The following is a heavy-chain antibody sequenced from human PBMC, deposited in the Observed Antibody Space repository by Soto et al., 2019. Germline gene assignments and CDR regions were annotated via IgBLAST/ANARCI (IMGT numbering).Heavy chain of an antibody. J-gene: IGHJ4*02. CDR1: GFTFNTFW. V-gene: IGHV3-74*01. D-gene: IGHD7-27*01. CDR3: AKAWGIGY. Sequence: GGSLRLSCAASGFTFNTFWMHWVRQAPGKGLVWVSRIKSDGSEINYADSVKGRFTISRDNPKNTLYLQMNSLRVEDTAIYYCAKAWGIGYWGQGTLVTVSS. CDR2: IKSDGSEI.